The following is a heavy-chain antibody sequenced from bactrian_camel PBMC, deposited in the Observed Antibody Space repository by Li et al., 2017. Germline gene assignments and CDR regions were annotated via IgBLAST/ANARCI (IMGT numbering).Heavy chain of an antibody. D-gene: IGHD1*01. V-gene: IGHV3S1*01. CDR1: LNPDSRYC. CDR2: IYTGDHST. Sequence: HVQLVESGGGSVQAGGSLRLSCETSLNPDSRYCLGWIRQVPGKEREGVALIYTGDHSTYYLDSVKGRFTISLDVAKNTLYLQMNSLKPEDTAMYYCAADWCERADFGYWGQGTQVTVS. J-gene: IGHJ6*01. CDR3: AADWCERADFGY.